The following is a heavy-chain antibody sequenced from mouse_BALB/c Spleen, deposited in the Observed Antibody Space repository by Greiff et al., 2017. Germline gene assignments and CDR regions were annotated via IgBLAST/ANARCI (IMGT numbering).Heavy chain of an antibody. Sequence: VQLQQSGTVLARPGASVKMSCKASGYSFTSYWMHWVKQRPGQGLEWIGAIYPGNSDTSYNQKFKGKAKLTAVTSASTAYMELSSLTNEDSAVYYCTHRYDESLFAYWGQGTLVTVSA. J-gene: IGHJ3*01. CDR2: IYPGNSDT. V-gene: IGHV1-5*01. CDR1: GYSFTSYW. CDR3: THRYDESLFAY. D-gene: IGHD2-14*01.